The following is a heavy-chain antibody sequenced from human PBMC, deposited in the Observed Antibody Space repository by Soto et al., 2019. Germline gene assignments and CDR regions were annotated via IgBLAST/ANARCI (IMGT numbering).Heavy chain of an antibody. CDR3: AKGCEMATIFRDRWDYYYDVKDV. Sequence: HPGGSLRLSCAASGFTFSSYAMSWVRQAPGKGLEWVSAISGSGGSTYYADSVKGRFTISRDNSKNTLYLQMNSLRAEDTAVYYCAKGCEMATIFRDRWDYYYDVKDVCGQGTTDPVS. J-gene: IGHJ6*02. V-gene: IGHV3-23*01. D-gene: IGHD5-12*01. CDR2: ISGSGGST. CDR1: GFTFSSYA.